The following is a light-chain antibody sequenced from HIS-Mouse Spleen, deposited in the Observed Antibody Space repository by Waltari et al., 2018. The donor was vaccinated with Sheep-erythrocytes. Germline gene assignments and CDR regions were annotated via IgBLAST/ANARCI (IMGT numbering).Light chain of an antibody. Sequence: QSALTQPASVSGSPVQSITISCTGTSSDVGSYTLVSWYQQHPGKAPKLMIYEGSKRPSGVSNRFSGSKSGNTASLTISGLQAEDEADYYCCSYAGSSTPWVFGGGTKLTVL. CDR3: CSYAGSSTPWV. CDR1: SSDVGSYTL. V-gene: IGLV2-23*01. CDR2: EGS. J-gene: IGLJ3*02.